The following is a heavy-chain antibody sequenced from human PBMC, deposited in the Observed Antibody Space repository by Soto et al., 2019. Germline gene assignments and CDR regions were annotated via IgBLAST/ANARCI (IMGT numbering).Heavy chain of an antibody. CDR3: ANSEVSTSTKRKLGILNY. Sequence: GGSLRLSCAASGFTFSSYAMSWVRQAPGKGLEWVSAISGSGGSTSYADSVKGRFTISRDNSKNTLYLQMNSLRAEDTAVYYCANSEVSTSTKRKLGILNYWGQGTLVTVSS. D-gene: IGHD7-27*01. CDR2: ISGSGGST. V-gene: IGHV3-23*01. J-gene: IGHJ4*02. CDR1: GFTFSSYA.